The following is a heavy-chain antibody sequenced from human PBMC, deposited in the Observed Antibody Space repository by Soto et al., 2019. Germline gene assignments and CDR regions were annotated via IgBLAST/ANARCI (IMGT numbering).Heavy chain of an antibody. CDR2: IYTSGST. CDR1: GGSISSYY. CDR3: ARAVVVAASNWFDP. Sequence: SETLSLSCTVSGGSISSYYWSLIRQPAGKGLEWIGRIYTSGSTNYNPSLKSRVTMSVDTSKNQFSLKLSSPTAADTAVYYCARAVVVAASNWFDPWGQGTLVTVS. V-gene: IGHV4-4*07. J-gene: IGHJ5*02. D-gene: IGHD2-15*01.